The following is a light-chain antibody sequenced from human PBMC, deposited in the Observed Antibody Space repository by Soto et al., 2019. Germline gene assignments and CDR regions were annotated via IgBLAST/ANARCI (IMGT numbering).Light chain of an antibody. Sequence: DIKMTQSPSSLSAAVGDRVTITCRASQGIRNDLAWYQQKAGKAPKRLIYVASSLQSGVPSRFSGSGSGTEFTLTITSLQPEDFATYFCLQHDSYPLTFGQGTRLE. CDR2: VAS. V-gene: IGKV1-17*01. J-gene: IGKJ5*01. CDR1: QGIRND. CDR3: LQHDSYPLT.